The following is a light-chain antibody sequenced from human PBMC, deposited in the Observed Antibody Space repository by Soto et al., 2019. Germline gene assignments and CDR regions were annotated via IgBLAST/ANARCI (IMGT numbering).Light chain of an antibody. Sequence: EIVMTQSPATLSVSPGERATLSCRASQSVSSNLAWYQQKPGQAPRLLTYGASTRATGIPARFSGSGSGTEFTLTISSLQSEDLAVYFCQQYNYWPPDTFGQGTKLEIK. CDR3: QQYNYWPPDT. CDR1: QSVSSN. CDR2: GAS. J-gene: IGKJ2*01. V-gene: IGKV3-15*01.